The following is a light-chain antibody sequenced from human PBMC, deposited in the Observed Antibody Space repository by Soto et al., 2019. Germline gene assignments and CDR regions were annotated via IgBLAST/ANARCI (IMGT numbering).Light chain of an antibody. CDR1: QGIRSW. V-gene: IGKV1D-12*01. J-gene: IGKJ4*01. Sequence: DIQMTQSPSSVSASVGDRVTITCRASQGIRSWLAWYQQKPGKAPKLLIYAASSVQSGVPSRFSGSGAGTYFTLTISNLQPEDFATYYCQQANSFPLTFCGGTKVEIK. CDR2: AAS. CDR3: QQANSFPLT.